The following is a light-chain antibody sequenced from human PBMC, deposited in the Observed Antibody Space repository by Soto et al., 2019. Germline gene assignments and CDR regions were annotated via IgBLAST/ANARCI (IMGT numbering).Light chain of an antibody. Sequence: DIQMTQSPSTLSASVGDRVTITCRASHSVTNWLAWYQQKPGKAPKLLIYKASSLESGVPSRFSGRGFGTEFTLTISSLQPDDFATYYCQQYNSYSPPWTFGQGTEVEIK. CDR3: QQYNSYSPPWT. V-gene: IGKV1-5*03. CDR1: HSVTNW. CDR2: KAS. J-gene: IGKJ1*01.